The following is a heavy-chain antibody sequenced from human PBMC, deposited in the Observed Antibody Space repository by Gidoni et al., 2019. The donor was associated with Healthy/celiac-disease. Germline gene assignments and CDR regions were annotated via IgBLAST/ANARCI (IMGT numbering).Heavy chain of an antibody. V-gene: IGHV5-51*01. CDR3: ARAGYCTNGVCLPGSWFDP. CDR2: IYPGDSDT. CDR1: GYSFTSYW. J-gene: IGHJ5*02. Sequence: EVQLVQSGAEVKKPGASLKISCKGSGYSFTSYWIGWVRHMPGKGLEWMGIIYPGDSDTRYSPSFQGQVTISADKSISTAYLQWSSLKASDTAMYYCARAGYCTNGVCLPGSWFDPWGQGTLVTVSS. D-gene: IGHD2-8*01.